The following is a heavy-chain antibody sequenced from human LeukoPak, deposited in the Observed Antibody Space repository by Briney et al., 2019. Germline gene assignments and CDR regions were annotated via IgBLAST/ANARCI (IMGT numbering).Heavy chain of an antibody. CDR2: IIPILGIA. CDR3: ARGGPYYDFWSGPTNDY. J-gene: IGHJ4*02. V-gene: IGHV1-69*04. Sequence: SVKVSCKASGGTFSSYAISWVRQAPGQGLEWMGRIIPILGIANYARKFQGRVTITADKSTSTAYMELSSLRSEDTAVYYCARGGPYYDFWSGPTNDYWGQGTLVTVSS. D-gene: IGHD3-3*01. CDR1: GGTFSSYA.